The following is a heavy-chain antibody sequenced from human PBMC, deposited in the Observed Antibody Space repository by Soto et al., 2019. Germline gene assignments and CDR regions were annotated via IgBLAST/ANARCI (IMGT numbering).Heavy chain of an antibody. J-gene: IGHJ4*02. D-gene: IGHD3-10*01. CDR1: GFTFTNYG. CDR2: ISNDGSKK. CDR3: AKDWDYRGDLDY. V-gene: IGHV3-30*18. Sequence: QVPLVESGGGVVQPGTSLRLSCAASGFTFTNYGMHWVRQARGKGLEWVATISNDGSKKYNADSVKGRFTISRDNSKNMLYLQMNSLRPEDTAVYYCAKDWDYRGDLDYWGQGTLVTVSS.